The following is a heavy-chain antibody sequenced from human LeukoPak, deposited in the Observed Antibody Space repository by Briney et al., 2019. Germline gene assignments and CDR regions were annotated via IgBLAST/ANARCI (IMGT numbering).Heavy chain of an antibody. D-gene: IGHD3-9*01. V-gene: IGHV4-38-2*02. J-gene: IGHJ4*02. CDR3: ARVPSVLRYFDWLSYYFDY. CDR2: IYHSGST. Sequence: SETLSLTCTVSGYSISSGYYWGWIRQPPGKGLEWIGSIYHSGSTYYNPSLKSRVTISVDTSKNQFSLKLSSVTAADTAVYYCARVPSVLRYFDWLSYYFDYWGQGTLVTVSS. CDR1: GYSISSGYY.